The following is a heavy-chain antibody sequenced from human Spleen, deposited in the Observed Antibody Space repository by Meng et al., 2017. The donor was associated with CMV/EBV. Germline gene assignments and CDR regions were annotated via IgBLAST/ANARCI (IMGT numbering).Heavy chain of an antibody. CDR2: IYYSGST. CDR1: GGSISSGDYY. V-gene: IGHV4-30-4*01. Sequence: SGGSISSGDYYWSWIRQPPGKGLEWIGYIYYSGSTYYNPSLKSRVTISVDTSKNQFSLKLSSVTAADTAVHYCARDYYDSSGYYRPDYWGQGTLVTAPQ. D-gene: IGHD3-22*01. CDR3: ARDYYDSSGYYRPDY. J-gene: IGHJ4*02.